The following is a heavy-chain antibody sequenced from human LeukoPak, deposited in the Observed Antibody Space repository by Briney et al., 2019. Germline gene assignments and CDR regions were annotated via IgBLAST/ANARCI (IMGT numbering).Heavy chain of an antibody. V-gene: IGHV1-69*06. CDR1: GGTFSSYA. CDR3: AREGSGGLIVGAIIGYFDY. CDR2: IIPIFGTA. D-gene: IGHD1-26*01. Sequence: ASVKVSCKASGGTFSSYAISWVRQAPGQGLEWMGRIIPIFGTANYAQKFQGRVTITADKSTSTAYMELSSLRSEDTAVYYCAREGSGGLIVGAIIGYFDYWGQGTLVTVSS. J-gene: IGHJ4*02.